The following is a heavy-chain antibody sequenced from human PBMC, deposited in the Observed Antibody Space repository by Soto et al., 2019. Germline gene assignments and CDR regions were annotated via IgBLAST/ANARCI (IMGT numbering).Heavy chain of an antibody. Sequence: PGGSLRLSCAASGFTFSSYGMHWVRQAPGKGLEWVAVISYDGSNKYYADSVKGRFTISRDNSKNTLYLQMNSLRAEDTAVYYCAKDQGAVAGTRGSMYYYGMDVWGQGTTVTVSS. J-gene: IGHJ6*02. D-gene: IGHD6-19*01. CDR1: GFTFSSYG. CDR3: AKDQGAVAGTRGSMYYYGMDV. V-gene: IGHV3-30*18. CDR2: ISYDGSNK.